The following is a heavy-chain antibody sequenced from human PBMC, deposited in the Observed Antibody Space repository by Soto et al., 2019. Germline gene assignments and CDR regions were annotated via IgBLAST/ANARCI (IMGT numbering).Heavy chain of an antibody. J-gene: IGHJ5*01. CDR1: GFTFSSNG. D-gene: IGHD3-22*01. V-gene: IGHV3-30*03. CDR2: VGYDGSKT. CDR3: ARWVGGSMYDNSGKYDS. Sequence: QVQLVASGGRVVQPGRSLRLTCAASGFTFSSNGMHWVRQAPGKGLEWVALVGYDGSKTYYGDSVRGRFTISRDNSENTLYLQMNSLRAEDTAVYYCARWVGGSMYDNSGKYDSWGQGTLVTVSS.